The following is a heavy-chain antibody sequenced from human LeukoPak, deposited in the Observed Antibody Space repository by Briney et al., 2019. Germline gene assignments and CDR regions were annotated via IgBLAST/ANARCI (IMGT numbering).Heavy chain of an antibody. CDR2: IYYSGST. CDR1: GGSISSSSYY. V-gene: IGHV4-39*01. Sequence: PSETLSLTCTVSGGSISSSSYYWGWIRQPPGKGLEWIGSIYYSGSTYYNPSLKSRVTISVDTSKNQFSLKLSSVTAADTAVYYCARTTYYYGSGSYWTIDYWGQGTLVTVSS. J-gene: IGHJ4*02. D-gene: IGHD3-10*01. CDR3: ARTTYYYGSGSYWTIDY.